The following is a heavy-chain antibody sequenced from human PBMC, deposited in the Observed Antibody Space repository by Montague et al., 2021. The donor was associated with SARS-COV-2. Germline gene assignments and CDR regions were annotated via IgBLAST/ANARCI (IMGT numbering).Heavy chain of an antibody. CDR1: GDSVVEHRRT. V-gene: IGHV6-1*01. Sequence: CAISGDSVVEHRRTSDEHTYSPPSHEERVCRPLHRKKRYNDYAVSVRGRVTINPDTSKNQFSLQLNSVTPEDTAIYYCTSGREGNYNVMDVWGQGTTVTVSS. CDR3: TSGREGNYNVMDV. D-gene: IGHD1-1*01. J-gene: IGHJ6*02. CDR2: PLHRKKRYN.